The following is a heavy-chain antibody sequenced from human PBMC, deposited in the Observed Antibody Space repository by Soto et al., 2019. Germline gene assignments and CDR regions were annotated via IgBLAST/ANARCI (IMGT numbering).Heavy chain of an antibody. Sequence: QVQLQESGPGLVKPSETLSLTCTVSGGSISSYYWSWIRQPPGKGLEWIGYIYYSGSTNYNPSLKSRVTISVDTSKNQFSLKLSSVTAADTAVYYCAGGSTTVVTGYFDYWGQGTLVTVSS. J-gene: IGHJ4*02. CDR1: GGSISSYY. CDR2: IYYSGST. V-gene: IGHV4-59*01. CDR3: AGGSTTVVTGYFDY. D-gene: IGHD4-17*01.